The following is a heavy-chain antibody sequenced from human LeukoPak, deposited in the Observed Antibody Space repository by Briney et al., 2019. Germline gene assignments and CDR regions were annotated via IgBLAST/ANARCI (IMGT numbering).Heavy chain of an antibody. V-gene: IGHV3-30*07. Sequence: PGRSLRLSCVVTGSTFSGYTMHWVRQAPGKGLEWVAVISNDGSNEYYADSVKGRFTISRDNAKNSLYLQMNSLRAEDTAVYYCAKVQGYCSETSCYPDYWGQGTLVTVSS. CDR2: ISNDGSNE. CDR3: AKVQGYCSETSCYPDY. CDR1: GSTFSGYT. J-gene: IGHJ4*02. D-gene: IGHD2-2*01.